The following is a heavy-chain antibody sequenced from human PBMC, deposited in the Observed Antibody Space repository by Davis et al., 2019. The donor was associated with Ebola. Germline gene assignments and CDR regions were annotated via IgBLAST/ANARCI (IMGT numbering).Heavy chain of an antibody. CDR1: GFTFSNAW. CDR2: IKQDGSEK. J-gene: IGHJ4*02. D-gene: IGHD6-13*01. CDR3: AKFSRAGESD. Sequence: GESLKISCAASGFTFSNAWMSWVRQAPGKGLEWVANIKQDGSEKYYVDSVKGRFTISRDNAKNSLYLQMNSLRAEDTAVYYCAKFSRAGESDWGQGTLVTVSS. V-gene: IGHV3-7*03.